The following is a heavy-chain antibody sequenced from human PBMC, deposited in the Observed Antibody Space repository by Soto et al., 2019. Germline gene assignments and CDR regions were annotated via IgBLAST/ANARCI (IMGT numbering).Heavy chain of an antibody. D-gene: IGHD3-22*01. CDR3: ARDYDSSGYPRYYFDY. CDR2: IWYDGSKK. Sequence: QVQLVESGGGVVQPGRSLRLSCAASGFTFSTYGMHWVRQAPGKGLEWVAVIWYDGSKKFYADSVKGRFTISRDNSKNTLYLQMNSLRAEDTAVYYCARDYDSSGYPRYYFDYWGQGPLVTVSS. V-gene: IGHV3-33*01. J-gene: IGHJ4*02. CDR1: GFTFSTYG.